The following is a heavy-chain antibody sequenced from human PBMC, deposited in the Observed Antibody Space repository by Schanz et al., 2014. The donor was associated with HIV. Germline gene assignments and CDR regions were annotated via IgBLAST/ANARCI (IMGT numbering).Heavy chain of an antibody. CDR1: GFNVSNNY. Sequence: VQLVESGGGLMQPGGSLRLSCAASGFNVSNNYVSWVRQAPGKGLEWVSVIHSDGTKYYADSVKGRFIISRDDSANTVHLQMSSVRAEDTGVYFCARVSRPYSSGWYNVDYWGQGTLVTVSS. CDR2: IHSDGTK. D-gene: IGHD6-19*01. J-gene: IGHJ4*02. CDR3: ARVSRPYSSGWYNVDY. V-gene: IGHV3-53*01.